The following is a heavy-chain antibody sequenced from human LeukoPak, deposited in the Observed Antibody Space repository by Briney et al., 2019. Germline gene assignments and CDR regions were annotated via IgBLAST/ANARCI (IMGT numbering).Heavy chain of an antibody. D-gene: IGHD2-2*01. Sequence: SETLSLTCTVSGGSISSSSFFWAWIRQPPGKGLEWIGAVSYSGTTYYSPSLKSRVTISVDTSKNQFSLRLTSVTAADTALYYCAKLTCSSTFCPLDYWGQGTLVTVSS. J-gene: IGHJ4*02. CDR2: VSYSGTT. V-gene: IGHV4-39*01. CDR1: GGSISSSSFF. CDR3: AKLTCSSTFCPLDY.